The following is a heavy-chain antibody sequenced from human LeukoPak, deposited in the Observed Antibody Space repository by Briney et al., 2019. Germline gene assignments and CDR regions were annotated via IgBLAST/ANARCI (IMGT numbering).Heavy chain of an antibody. J-gene: IGHJ6*03. CDR1: GFTFSSYS. D-gene: IGHD3-16*01. Sequence: GGSLRLSCAASGFTFSSYSMNWVRQAPGKGLEWVSSISSSSSYTYYADSVKGRFTISRDNAKNSLYLQMNSLRAEDTAVYYCARDYAGYYYYMDVWGKGTTVTVSS. V-gene: IGHV3-21*01. CDR3: ARDYAGYYYYMDV. CDR2: ISSSSSYT.